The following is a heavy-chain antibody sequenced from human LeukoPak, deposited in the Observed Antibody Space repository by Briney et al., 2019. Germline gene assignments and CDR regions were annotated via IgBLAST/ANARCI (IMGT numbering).Heavy chain of an antibody. CDR3: ARGLGDTYYGSGSYYFGY. V-gene: IGHV1-2*02. CDR1: GYTFTNYY. D-gene: IGHD3-10*01. CDR2: INPNSGGT. Sequence: ASVKVSCKASGYTFTNYYMHWVRQAPGQGLEWMGWINPNSGGTNYAQKFQGRVTMTRDTSISTAYMELSRLRSDDTAVYYCARGLGDTYYGSGSYYFGYWGQGTLVTVSS. J-gene: IGHJ4*02.